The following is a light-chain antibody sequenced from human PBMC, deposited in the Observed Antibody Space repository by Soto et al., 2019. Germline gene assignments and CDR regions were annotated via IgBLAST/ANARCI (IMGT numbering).Light chain of an antibody. V-gene: IGKV3-11*01. CDR2: DAY. Sequence: EVVLTQSPVTLSLSPGERATLSCRASRSFRGLLAWYQQKPGQAPRLLIYDAYNRATGIPPRFSGSGSGTDFTLTISSLEPEDSAVYYCQQRHMWPITFGQGNDWRL. CDR1: RSFRGL. CDR3: QQRHMWPIT. J-gene: IGKJ5*01.